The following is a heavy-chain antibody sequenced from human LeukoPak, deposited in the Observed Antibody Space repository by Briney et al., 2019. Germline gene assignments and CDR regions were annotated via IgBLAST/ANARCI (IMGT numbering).Heavy chain of an antibody. J-gene: IGHJ6*02. CDR1: GGSISSGGYY. V-gene: IGHV4-31*03. Sequence: SETLSLTCTVSGGSISSGGYYWSWIRQHPGKGLEWIGYIYYSGGTYYNPSLKSRVTISVDTSKNQFSLKLSSVTAADTAVYYCAAFTAEGDYGMDVWGQGTTVTVSS. CDR3: AAFTAEGDYGMDV. D-gene: IGHD5-18*01. CDR2: IYYSGGT.